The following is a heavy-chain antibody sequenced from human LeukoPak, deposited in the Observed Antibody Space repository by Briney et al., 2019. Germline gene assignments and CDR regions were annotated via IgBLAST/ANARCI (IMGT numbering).Heavy chain of an antibody. CDR2: IDQHGRDK. CDR1: ASTFSGNW. V-gene: IGHV3-7*01. Sequence: PGGSLRLSCAASASTFSGNWMHWVRQAPGKGLEWVASIDQHGRDKYFLDSVKGRFTISRDNSKSSLYLQMNSLRAEDTAVYYCVRGSGWSFGFWGQGSLVTVSS. CDR3: VRGSGWSFGF. J-gene: IGHJ4*02. D-gene: IGHD6-19*01.